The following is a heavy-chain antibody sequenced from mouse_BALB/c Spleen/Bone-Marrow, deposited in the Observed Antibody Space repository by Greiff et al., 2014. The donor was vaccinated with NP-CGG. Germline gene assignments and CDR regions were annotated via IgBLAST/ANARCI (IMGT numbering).Heavy chain of an antibody. D-gene: IGHD2-4*01. J-gene: IGHJ1*01. CDR3: ATMITDWYFGV. CDR1: GFNIKDTY. Sequence: EVKLMESGAELVKPGASVKLSCTASGFNIKDTYMHWVKQRPEQGLEWIGRIDPANGNTKYDPKFQGKAMITADTSSNTAYLQLSSLTSEDTAVYYCATMITDWYFGVWGAGTTVTVSS. V-gene: IGHV14-3*02. CDR2: IDPANGNT.